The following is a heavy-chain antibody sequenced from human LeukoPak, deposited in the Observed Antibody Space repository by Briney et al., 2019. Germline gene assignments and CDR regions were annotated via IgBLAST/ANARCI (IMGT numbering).Heavy chain of an antibody. Sequence: GGSLRLSCAASGFTFSDYYMSWVRQAPGKGLEWVSGINWSGGSTGYADPLRGRFTISRDNAKNSLYLQMDSLSAEDTALYYCARAPITSPFYFDYWGQGTLVTVSS. J-gene: IGHJ4*02. CDR3: ARAPITSPFYFDY. CDR1: GFTFSDYY. D-gene: IGHD2-2*01. CDR2: INWSGGST. V-gene: IGHV3-20*04.